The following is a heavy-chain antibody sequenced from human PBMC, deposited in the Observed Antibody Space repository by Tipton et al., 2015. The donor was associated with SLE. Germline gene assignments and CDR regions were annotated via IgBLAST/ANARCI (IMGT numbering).Heavy chain of an antibody. V-gene: IGHV3-21*01. J-gene: IGHJ4*02. CDR1: GFTFSSYT. Sequence: VQLVQSGGNVVQPGRSLRLSCAVSGFTFSSYTMHWVRQAQGKGLEWVSSISTTSTYIYYVDSVEGRFTISRDNAKNSLYLQMNSLRTEDTAVYYCAKDISGDFDSWGQGTLVTVSS. CDR2: ISTTSTYI. CDR3: AKDISGDFDS. D-gene: IGHD1-20*01.